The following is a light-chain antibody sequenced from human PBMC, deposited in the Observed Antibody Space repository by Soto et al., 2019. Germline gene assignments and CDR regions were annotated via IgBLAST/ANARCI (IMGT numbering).Light chain of an antibody. V-gene: IGKV3-20*01. CDR3: QQYSSSPPLT. CDR2: GAS. CDR1: QSVSRS. J-gene: IGKJ4*01. Sequence: EIGLTQSPGTLSLSTGERATLSCRASQSVSRSLAWYQQKPGQAPRLLIYGASSRATGIPDRFSGSGSGTDFTLTISRLEPEDFAVYYCQQYSSSPPLTFGGGAKV.